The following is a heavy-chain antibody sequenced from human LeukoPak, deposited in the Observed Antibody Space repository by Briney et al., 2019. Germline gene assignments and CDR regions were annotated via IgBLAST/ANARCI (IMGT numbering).Heavy chain of an antibody. CDR1: GASVNSGNYY. Sequence: PSETLSLTCTVSGASVNSGNYYWTWIWQPAGKRLEWIGRIYTSGTTNYNPSLKSRVTISIDASKNQFSLKLSSVTAADTAVYYCARYCSSTSCYMGRAFDIWGQGTMVTVSS. V-gene: IGHV4-61*02. D-gene: IGHD2-2*02. CDR3: ARYCSSTSCYMGRAFDI. J-gene: IGHJ3*02. CDR2: IYTSGTT.